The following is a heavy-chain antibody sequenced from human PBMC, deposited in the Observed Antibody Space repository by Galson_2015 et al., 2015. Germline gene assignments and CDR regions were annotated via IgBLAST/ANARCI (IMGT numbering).Heavy chain of an antibody. V-gene: IGHV3-48*02. D-gene: IGHD2-2*01. J-gene: IGHJ3*02. CDR1: GFTFSSYS. Sequence: SLRLSCAASGFTFSSYSMNWVRQAPGKGLEWVSYISSSSSTIYYADSVKGRFTISRDNAKNSLYLQMNSLRDEDTAVYYCKRDIVVVPAASDALDIWGQGTMVTVSS. CDR3: KRDIVVVPAASDALDI. CDR2: ISSSSSTI.